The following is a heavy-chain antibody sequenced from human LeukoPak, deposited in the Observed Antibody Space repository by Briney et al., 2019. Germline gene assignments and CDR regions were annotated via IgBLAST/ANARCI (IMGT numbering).Heavy chain of an antibody. CDR3: ARDQEDGYNFSSWYFDY. D-gene: IGHD5-12*01. CDR2: IWYDGSNK. CDR1: GFTFSSYG. J-gene: IGHJ4*02. Sequence: GSLRLSCAASGFTFSSYGMHWVRQAPGKGLEWVAVIWYDGSNKYYADSVKGRFTISRDNSKNTLYLQMNSLRAEDTAVYYCARDQEDGYNFSSWYFDYWGQGTLVTVSS. V-gene: IGHV3-33*01.